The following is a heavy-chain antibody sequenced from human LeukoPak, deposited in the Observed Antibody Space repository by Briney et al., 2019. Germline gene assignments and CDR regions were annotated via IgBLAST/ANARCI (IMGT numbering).Heavy chain of an antibody. CDR2: IGKNGAT. CDR3: ARVGHISAFDV. V-gene: IGHV3-13*04. Sequence: PGGSLRLSCAASGFTLNNYDMHWVRQPTEKSLEWVSGIGKNGATYYADSVKGRFTISRSGAETSFYLQMISLRVGDTAVYYCARVGHISAFDVWGQGTTVTVSS. CDR1: GFTLNNYD. J-gene: IGHJ3*01.